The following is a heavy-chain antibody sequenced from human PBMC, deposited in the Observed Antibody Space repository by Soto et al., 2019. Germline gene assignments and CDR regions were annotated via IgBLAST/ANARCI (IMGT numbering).Heavy chain of an antibody. D-gene: IGHD3-3*01. CDR2: IYYSGST. Sequence: PSETLSLTCTVSGGSISSYYWSWIRQPPGKGLEWIGYIYYSGSTNYNPSLKSRVTVSVDTSKNQFSLKLSSVTAADTAVYYCARGTIFGVVRWYYYGMDVWGQGTTVTVSS. J-gene: IGHJ6*02. V-gene: IGHV4-59*08. CDR3: ARGTIFGVVRWYYYGMDV. CDR1: GGSISSYY.